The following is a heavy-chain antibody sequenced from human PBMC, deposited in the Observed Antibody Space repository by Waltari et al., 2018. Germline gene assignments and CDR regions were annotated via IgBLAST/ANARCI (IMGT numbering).Heavy chain of an antibody. CDR2: IIPIFGKA. CDR3: ARDDATTGHLDS. CDR1: GGTLSTNT. D-gene: IGHD1-1*01. V-gene: IGHV1-69*08. J-gene: IGHJ4*02. Sequence: QVQMVQSGAEVKKPGSSVKVSCKTSGGTLSTNTINWVRQAPGQGLEWMGRIIPIFGKANYAQKFQGRVTFTADKSTHTAYMEVSGLTSEDTALYYCARDDATTGHLDSWGQGTPVTISS.